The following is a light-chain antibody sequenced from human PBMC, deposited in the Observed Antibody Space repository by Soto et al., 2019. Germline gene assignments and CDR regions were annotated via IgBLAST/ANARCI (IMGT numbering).Light chain of an antibody. CDR3: QQYGSSPPVT. J-gene: IGKJ1*01. CDR2: DAS. Sequence: IVLTQSPATLSLSPGERATLSCRASQSVSSYLAWYQQKPGQAPRLLIYDASNRATGIPARFSGSGSGTDFTLTISRLEPEDFAVYYCQQYGSSPPVTFGQGTKVDIK. CDR1: QSVSSY. V-gene: IGKV3-20*01.